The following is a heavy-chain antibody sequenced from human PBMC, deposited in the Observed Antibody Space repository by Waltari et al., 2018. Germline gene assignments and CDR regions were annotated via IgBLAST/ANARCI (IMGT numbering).Heavy chain of an antibody. CDR1: GFTFSAYT. CDR2: ISTGSSPT. CDR3: VRDHAYAFDF. J-gene: IGHJ3*01. V-gene: IGHV3-48*01. Sequence: EVQLVESGGDLVQPGGSLRLSCSASGFTFSAYTMNWVRQAPGKGLEWVSYISTGSSPTYYEDSVKGRFTISRDNAKNSLYLQMSSLRAEDTALYYCVRDHAYAFDFWGQGTMVTVPS.